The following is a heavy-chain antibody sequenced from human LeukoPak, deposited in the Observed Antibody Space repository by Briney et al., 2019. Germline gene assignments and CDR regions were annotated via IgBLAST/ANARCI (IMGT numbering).Heavy chain of an antibody. Sequence: RASVKVSCKASGYTFTSYGLSWVRQAPGQGLEWMAWISADKVNTNYAQKLQGRVTMSADTSTSTAYMELRSLTSDDTAVYYCARGTRGRGDWYFDLWGRGTLVTVSS. J-gene: IGHJ2*01. CDR2: ISADKVNT. CDR3: ARGTRGRGDWYFDL. CDR1: GYTFTSYG. V-gene: IGHV1-18*01. D-gene: IGHD1-26*01.